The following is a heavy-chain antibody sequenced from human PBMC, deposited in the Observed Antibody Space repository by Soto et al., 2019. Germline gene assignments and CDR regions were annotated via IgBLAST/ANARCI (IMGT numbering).Heavy chain of an antibody. CDR2: INAGNGNT. CDR1: EYTFSYYT. J-gene: IGHJ4*02. V-gene: IGHV1-3*01. Sequence: ASVKVSCKASEYTFSYYTLHWVRQAPGQRLEWMGWINAGNGNTKFSQKFQDRVTITKDTSASTVYMELSSLRSEDTAVYYCARETYSGVWYPYFDYWGQGTLVTVSS. D-gene: IGHD6-19*01. CDR3: ARETYSGVWYPYFDY.